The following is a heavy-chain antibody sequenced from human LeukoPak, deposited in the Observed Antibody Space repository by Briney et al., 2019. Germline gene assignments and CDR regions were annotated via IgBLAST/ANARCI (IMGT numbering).Heavy chain of an antibody. CDR1: GFTFSSYG. D-gene: IGHD5-12*01. Sequence: GGSLRLSCAASGFTFSSYGMHWVRQAPGKGLERVAVISYDGSNNYYADSVKGRFTISRDNSKNTLYLQMNSLRAEDTAVYYCAKAGLIIVATVFDYWGQGTLVTVSS. CDR3: AKAGLIIVATVFDY. V-gene: IGHV3-30*18. CDR2: ISYDGSNN. J-gene: IGHJ4*02.